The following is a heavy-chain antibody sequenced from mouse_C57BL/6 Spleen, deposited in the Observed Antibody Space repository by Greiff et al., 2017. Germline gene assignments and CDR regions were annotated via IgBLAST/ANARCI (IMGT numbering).Heavy chain of an antibody. CDR1: GYTFTDYY. V-gene: IGHV1-76*01. CDR3: ARVFPLDGYHPFDC. J-gene: IGHJ2*01. D-gene: IGHD2-3*01. Sequence: QVQLKESGAELVRPGASVKLSCKASGYTFTDYYINWVKQRPGQGLEWIARIYPGSGNTYYNEKFKGKATLTAEKSSSTAYMQLSSLTSEDSAVYFCARVFPLDGYHPFDCWGQGTTLTVSS. CDR2: IYPGSGNT.